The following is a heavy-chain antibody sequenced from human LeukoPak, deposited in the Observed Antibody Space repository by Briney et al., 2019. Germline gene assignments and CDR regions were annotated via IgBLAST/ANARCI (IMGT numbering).Heavy chain of an antibody. V-gene: IGHV3-9*03. CDR2: ITWNSVGK. J-gene: IGHJ4*02. CDR3: ARLDDQSLGYFDY. D-gene: IGHD7-27*01. Sequence: GGSLRLSCTASGFIFNDCAMHWVRPAPGKGQEWVSSITWNSVGKGYADSVKGRFTISRDNAKNSLYLQMNGLRAEDMAVYYCARLDDQSLGYFDYWGQGTLVTVSS. CDR1: GFIFNDCA.